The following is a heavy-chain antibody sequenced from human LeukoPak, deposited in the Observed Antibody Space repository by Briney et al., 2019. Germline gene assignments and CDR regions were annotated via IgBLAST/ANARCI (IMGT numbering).Heavy chain of an antibody. CDR3: AKSRNFYYYFMEV. CDR2: INWNGGST. Sequence: PGGSLRLSCAASGFTFDDYGMSWVRQAPGKGLEWVSGINWNGGSTGYADSVKGRFTISRDDAKNSLYLQMNSLRAEDTALYYCAKSRNFYYYFMEVSGRGTKVTISS. J-gene: IGHJ6*03. CDR1: GFTFDDYG. V-gene: IGHV3-20*04.